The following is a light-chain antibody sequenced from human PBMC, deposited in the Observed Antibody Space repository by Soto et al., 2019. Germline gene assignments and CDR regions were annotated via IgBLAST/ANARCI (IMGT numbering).Light chain of an antibody. V-gene: IGKV3-15*01. J-gene: IGKJ1*01. CDR1: ESVSTN. Sequence: EIVMTRSPATLSVSPGERATLSCRASESVSTNLAWYQQKAGQAPRLLIYAASTRATGIPARLSGSGSGTEFTLTIRSLQSEDSAVYYCQQYSTWRTFGQGNKVDIK. CDR3: QQYSTWRT. CDR2: AAS.